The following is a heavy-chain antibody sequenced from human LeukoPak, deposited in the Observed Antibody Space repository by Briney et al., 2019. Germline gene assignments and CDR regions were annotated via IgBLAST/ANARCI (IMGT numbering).Heavy chain of an antibody. CDR3: AREPSSGWPNYFDY. CDR1: RYTFTNYY. Sequence: ASVKASCKASRYTFTNYYMHWVRQAPGQGLEWMGIINPSGGTTSYAQKFQGRVTMTRDTSTSTVYMELSGLRSEDTGVYYCAREPSSGWPNYFDYWGQGTLVTVSS. D-gene: IGHD6-19*01. J-gene: IGHJ4*02. V-gene: IGHV1-46*01. CDR2: INPSGGTT.